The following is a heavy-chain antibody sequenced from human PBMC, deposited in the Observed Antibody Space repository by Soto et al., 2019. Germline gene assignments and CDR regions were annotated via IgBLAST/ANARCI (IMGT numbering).Heavy chain of an antibody. CDR3: AKAGSYLSPYYFDY. CDR1: GFTFSSYG. D-gene: IGHD1-26*01. V-gene: IGHV3-30*18. Sequence: QVQLVESGGGVVQPGRSLRLSCAASGFTFSSYGMHWVRQAPGKGLEWVAVISYDGSNKYYADSVKGRFTISRDNSKNTLYLQMNSLRAEDTAVYYCAKAGSYLSPYYFDYWGQGTLVTVSS. CDR2: ISYDGSNK. J-gene: IGHJ4*02.